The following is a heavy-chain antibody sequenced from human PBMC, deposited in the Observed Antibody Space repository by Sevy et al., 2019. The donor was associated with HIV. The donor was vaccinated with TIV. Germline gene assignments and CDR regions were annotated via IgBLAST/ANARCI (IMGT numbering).Heavy chain of an antibody. Sequence: GGCLRLSCAASGFSLSSYWMNWVRQTPGKGLEWLANINHNGSVTYYVDSVKGRFTISRDNSRNTLFLQMDSLRAEDTAIYYYARDPRMYGDYLLAYFDYWGQGTLVTVSS. CDR2: INHNGSVT. CDR3: ARDPRMYGDYLLAYFDY. V-gene: IGHV3-7*01. D-gene: IGHD2-8*01. CDR1: GFSLSSYW. J-gene: IGHJ4*02.